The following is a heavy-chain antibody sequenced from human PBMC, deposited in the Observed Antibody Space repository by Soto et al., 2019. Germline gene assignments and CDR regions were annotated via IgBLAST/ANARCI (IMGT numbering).Heavy chain of an antibody. V-gene: IGHV4-61*01. J-gene: IGHJ5*01. CDR2: IYYNGRS. Sequence: PSETLSLTCTVSGGSISGSTDYWSWIRQPPGRGLEWIGYIYYNGRSNSNPSLKSRISMSVDTSKNQFSLRLRSVTAADTALYYCARDASSSWFDSWGLGTLVTVSS. CDR1: GGSISGSTDY. D-gene: IGHD6-13*01. CDR3: ARDASSSWFDS.